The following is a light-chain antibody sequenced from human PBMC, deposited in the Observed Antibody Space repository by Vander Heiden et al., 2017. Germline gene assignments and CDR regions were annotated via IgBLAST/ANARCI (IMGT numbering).Light chain of an antibody. CDR3: CSYAGIHTFV. V-gene: IGLV2-23*03. Sequence: QSALTQAASVSGSPGQSTTISCTGTSSDVGSYNLVSWYQPHPANALKLMIYEGTKRPAGVSNRFSGSKSGNTASLTISGLQAEDEADYYCCSYAGIHTFVFGGGTKLTVL. J-gene: IGLJ3*02. CDR2: EGT. CDR1: SSDVGSYNL.